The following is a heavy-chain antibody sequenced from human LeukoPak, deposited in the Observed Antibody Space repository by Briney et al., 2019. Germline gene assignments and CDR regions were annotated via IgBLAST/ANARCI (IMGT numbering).Heavy chain of an antibody. CDR2: ISSSSYI. V-gene: IGHV3-21*01. CDR1: GFTFSSYS. CDR3: ARDPAGKVTMIEDGY. J-gene: IGHJ4*02. Sequence: GGSLRLSCAASGFTFSSYSMNWVRQAPGKGLEWVSSISSSSYIYYADSVKGRFTISRDNAKNSLYLQMNSLRAEDTAVYYCARDPAGKVTMIEDGYWGQGTLVTVSS. D-gene: IGHD3-22*01.